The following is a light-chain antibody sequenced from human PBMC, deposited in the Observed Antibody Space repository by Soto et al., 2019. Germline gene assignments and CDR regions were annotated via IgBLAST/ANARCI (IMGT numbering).Light chain of an antibody. CDR1: QSINNY. V-gene: IGKV1-39*01. Sequence: DIQMTQSPSSLSSSVRDRVTITCRASQSINNYLNWYQQIPGKAPKLLIYAATNLQSGVPSRFSGRGSGTVFTLTISSLQPEDFATYHCQQCSSSPPTFGQGTKLEIK. J-gene: IGKJ2*01. CDR3: QQCSSSPPT. CDR2: AAT.